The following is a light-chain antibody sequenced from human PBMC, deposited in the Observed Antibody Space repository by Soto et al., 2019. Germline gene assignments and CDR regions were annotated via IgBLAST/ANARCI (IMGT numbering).Light chain of an antibody. V-gene: IGLV2-14*01. CDR1: SGDIDSYDY. CDR2: EVT. Sequence: QSALTQPASVSGSPGQSVTVSCTGTSGDIDSYDYVFWYQQHPGKAPKLIIYEVTNRPSGISYRFSGSKSDNTASLTISGLQPEDEADYYCSSYSSGSTPVLFGGGTKLTVL. CDR3: SSYSSGSTPVL. J-gene: IGLJ2*01.